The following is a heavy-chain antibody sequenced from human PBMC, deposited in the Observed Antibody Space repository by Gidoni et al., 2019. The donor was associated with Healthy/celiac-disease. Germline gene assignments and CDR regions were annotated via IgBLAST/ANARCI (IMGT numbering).Heavy chain of an antibody. Sequence: QVQLQESGPGVVKPSETLSLTCTVSGGSMSSNYWSWIRQSPGKGLEWIAYIYYTGSNNYNPSLKSRVTISVDMSRNQFSLKLGAVTAADTAVYYCARLRAGTTDFDYWGQGTLVTVSS. V-gene: IGHV4-59*08. CDR1: GGSMSSNY. J-gene: IGHJ4*02. CDR2: IYYTGSN. CDR3: ARLRAGTTDFDY. D-gene: IGHD1-1*01.